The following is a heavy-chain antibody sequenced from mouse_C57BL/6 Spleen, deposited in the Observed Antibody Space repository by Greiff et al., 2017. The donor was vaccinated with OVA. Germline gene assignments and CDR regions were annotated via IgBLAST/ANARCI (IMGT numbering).Heavy chain of an antibody. D-gene: IGHD1-1*01. J-gene: IGHJ1*03. CDR2: IDPNSGGT. CDR3: ASPHYGSSYVWYFDV. CDR1: GYTFTSYW. V-gene: IGHV1-72*01. Sequence: VQLQQPGAELVKPGASVKLSCKASGYTFTSYWMHWVKQRPGRGLEWIGRIDPNSGGTKYNEKFKSKATLTVDKPSSTAYMQLSSLTSEDSAVYYYASPHYGSSYVWYFDVWGTGTTVTVSS.